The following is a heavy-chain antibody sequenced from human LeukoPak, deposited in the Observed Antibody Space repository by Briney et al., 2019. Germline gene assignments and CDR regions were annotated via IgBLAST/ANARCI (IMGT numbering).Heavy chain of an antibody. CDR3: ARKKDYGDYVDY. J-gene: IGHJ4*02. V-gene: IGHV4-30-2*01. D-gene: IGHD4-17*01. CDR1: GASISSGGYS. Sequence: PSQTLSLTCAVSGASISSGGYSWNWIRLPPGKGLEWIAYIYHSGNTYYNPSLRSRVTISVDTSKNQFSLMLSSVTAADTALYYCARKKDYGDYVDYWGQGTLVTVSS. CDR2: IYHSGNT.